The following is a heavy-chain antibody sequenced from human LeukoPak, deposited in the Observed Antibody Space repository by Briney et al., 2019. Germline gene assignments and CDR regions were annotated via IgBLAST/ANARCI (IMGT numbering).Heavy chain of an antibody. D-gene: IGHD4-11*01. V-gene: IGHV3-23*01. CDR3: ARGRLPKYYFDS. J-gene: IGHJ4*02. CDR2: VSGSGDNT. Sequence: GGSPRLSCAASGFTFSTYAISWVRQAPGKGLEWVSGVSGSGDNTYYADSVKGRFTVSRDNSKSTVYLQMNSLRVDDTAVYYCARGRLPKYYFDSWGQGTLVTVSS. CDR1: GFTFSTYA.